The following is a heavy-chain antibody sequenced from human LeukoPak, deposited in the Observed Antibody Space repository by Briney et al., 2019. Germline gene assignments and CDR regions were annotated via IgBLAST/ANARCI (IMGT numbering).Heavy chain of an antibody. Sequence: GGSLRLSCAASGFTVSSNYMSRVRQAPGKGLEWVSVIDVGGNTYYADSVKGRFTSSRDNSKNTLYFKMDSLRAEDTAVYYCATGPVRGVLGYWGQGTLVTVSS. CDR3: ATGPVRGVLGY. J-gene: IGHJ4*02. D-gene: IGHD3-10*01. CDR2: IDVGGNT. V-gene: IGHV3-53*01. CDR1: GFTVSSNY.